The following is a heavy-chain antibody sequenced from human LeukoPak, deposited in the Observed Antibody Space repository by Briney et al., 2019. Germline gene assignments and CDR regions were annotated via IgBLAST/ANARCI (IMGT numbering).Heavy chain of an antibody. D-gene: IGHD3-10*01. J-gene: IGHJ6*02. V-gene: IGHV3-48*01. CDR2: ISSSSSTI. CDR1: GFTFSSYS. Sequence: GGSLRLSCAASGFTFSSYSMNWVRQAPGKGLEWVSYISSSSSTIYYADSVKGRFTISRDNAKNSLYLQMNSLRAEDTAVYYCARVFGDDYYGMDVWGQGTTVTVSS. CDR3: ARVFGDDYYGMDV.